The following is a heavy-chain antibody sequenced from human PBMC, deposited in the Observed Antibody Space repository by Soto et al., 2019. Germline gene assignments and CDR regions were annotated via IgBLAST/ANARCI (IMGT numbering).Heavy chain of an antibody. D-gene: IGHD6-6*01. V-gene: IGHV4-39*01. Sequence: SETLSLTCTVSGGSISSSSYYWGWIRQPPGKGLEWIGSIYYSGSTYYNPSLKSRVTISVDTSKNQFSLKLSSVTAADTAVYYCARVRARVPAAPAPYSSSSEVDYWGQGTLVTVSS. CDR2: IYYSGST. J-gene: IGHJ4*02. CDR3: ARVRARVPAAPAPYSSSSEVDY. CDR1: GGSISSSSYY.